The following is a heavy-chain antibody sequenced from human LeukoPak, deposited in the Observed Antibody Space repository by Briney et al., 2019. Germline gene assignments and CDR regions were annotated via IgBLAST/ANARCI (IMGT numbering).Heavy chain of an antibody. CDR1: GGSISSSSYY. Sequence: PSETLSLTCTVSGGSISSSSYYWGWIRQPPGKGLEWIGSIYYSGSTYYNPSLKSRVTISVDTSKNQFSLKLSSVTAADTAVYYCARKSGHGSGSYHKNLQKGPYYYYYYMDVWGKGTTVTISS. CDR2: IYYSGST. J-gene: IGHJ6*03. D-gene: IGHD3-10*01. V-gene: IGHV4-39*07. CDR3: ARKSGHGSGSYHKNLQKGPYYYYYYMDV.